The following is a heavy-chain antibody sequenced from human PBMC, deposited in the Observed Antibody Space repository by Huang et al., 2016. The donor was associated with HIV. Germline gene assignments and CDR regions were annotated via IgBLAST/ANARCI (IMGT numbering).Heavy chain of an antibody. J-gene: IGHJ3*02. CDR2: ISASSGDT. CDR3: ARDPKYHRIGYYRQRRGIDI. Sequence: QIQLMQSVPELKQPGASVKVSCKASCYTFTRYGITWVRQAPGPGPEWMGWISASSGDTEYAQKFQGRVNLTTDTSTNIADMELRSLRSDDTAKYYCARDPKYHRIGYYRQRRGIDIWGQGTMVIVSS. CDR1: CYTFTRYG. D-gene: IGHD3-22*01. V-gene: IGHV1-18*01.